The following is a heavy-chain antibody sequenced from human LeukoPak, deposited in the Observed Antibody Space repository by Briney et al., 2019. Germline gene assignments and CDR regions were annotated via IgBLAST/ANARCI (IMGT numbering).Heavy chain of an antibody. D-gene: IGHD6-13*01. CDR1: GGSISSYY. CDR3: AKDVGRTWSLDAFDI. CDR2: IYYSGST. J-gene: IGHJ3*02. V-gene: IGHV4-59*01. Sequence: PSETLSLTCTVSGGSISSYYWSWIRQPPGKGLEWIGYIYYSGSTNYNPSLKSRVTISVDTSKNQFSLKLSSVTAADTAVYYCAKDVGRTWSLDAFDIWGQGTMVTVSS.